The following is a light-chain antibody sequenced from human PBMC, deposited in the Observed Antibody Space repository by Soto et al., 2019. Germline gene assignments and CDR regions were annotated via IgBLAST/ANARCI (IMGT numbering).Light chain of an antibody. V-gene: IGKV1-39*01. CDR1: QNINNY. CDR3: QQSYITPQT. J-gene: IGKJ1*01. CDR2: GAS. Sequence: DIQMTQSPSSLSASLGDRVTITCRTSQNINNYLNWYQQKPGKAPKLLIFGASNLQSGVPLRFSGGGSGTDFTLTISSLQPDDFATYFCQQSYITPQTFGQGTKVEV.